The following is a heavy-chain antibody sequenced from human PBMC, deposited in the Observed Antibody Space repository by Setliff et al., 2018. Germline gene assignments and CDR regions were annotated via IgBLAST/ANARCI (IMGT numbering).Heavy chain of an antibody. CDR2: INNYSFKT. Sequence: ASVKVSCKTSGYTFTNYGITWVRQAPGQGLEWMGWINNYSFKTNYPQKFLGRVTVTTDTSTGTAYMELGSLTSDDTAIYYCARDTHINYNNPQVGWFDPWGQGTQVTVSS. CDR3: ARDTHINYNNPQVGWFDP. CDR1: GYTFTNYG. J-gene: IGHJ5*02. V-gene: IGHV1-18*01. D-gene: IGHD4-4*01.